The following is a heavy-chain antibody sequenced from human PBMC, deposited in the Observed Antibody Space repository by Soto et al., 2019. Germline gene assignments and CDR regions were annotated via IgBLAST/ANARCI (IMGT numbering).Heavy chain of an antibody. CDR2: IIPIFGTA. D-gene: IGHD1-26*01. Sequence: SVKVSCKTSGGTFSTYSIVWVRQAPGEGLEWMGGIIPIFGTANYAQKFQDRVTITADKSANTAFMELSSLKSEDTAMYYCASSSGNNYGVGTNYYFDYWGQGTLVTVS. CDR1: GGTFSTYS. V-gene: IGHV1-69*06. J-gene: IGHJ4*02. CDR3: ASSSGNNYGVGTNYYFDY.